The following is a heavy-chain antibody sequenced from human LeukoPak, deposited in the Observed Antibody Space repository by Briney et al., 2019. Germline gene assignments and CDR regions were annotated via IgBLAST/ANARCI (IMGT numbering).Heavy chain of an antibody. CDR2: INPIGGGT. CDR1: GYIFTESY. V-gene: IGHV1-2*06. D-gene: IGHD1-1*01. CDR3: ARGTTEGDY. Sequence: ASVKVSCKASGYIFTESYIQWVRQAPGQGLEWVGRINPIGGGTNYAQSFEGRVTMTRDTSISTAYMELSRLTSDDTAIYYCARGTTEGDYWGQGTLVTVSP. J-gene: IGHJ4*02.